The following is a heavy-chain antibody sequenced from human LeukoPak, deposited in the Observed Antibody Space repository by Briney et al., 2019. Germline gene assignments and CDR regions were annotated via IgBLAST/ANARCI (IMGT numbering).Heavy chain of an antibody. CDR1: GFTFDDYA. Sequence: GGSLRLSCAASGFTFDDYAMHWVRQAPGKGLEWVSLISWYGGSTYYADSVKGRFTISRDNSKNSLYLQMNSLRAEDTALYYCAKAAAAGPYYYYYMDVWGKGTTVTVSS. CDR2: ISWYGGST. V-gene: IGHV3-43D*03. D-gene: IGHD6-13*01. CDR3: AKAAAAGPYYYYYMDV. J-gene: IGHJ6*03.